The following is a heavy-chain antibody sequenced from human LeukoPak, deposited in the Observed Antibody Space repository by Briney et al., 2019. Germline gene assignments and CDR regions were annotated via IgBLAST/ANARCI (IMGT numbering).Heavy chain of an antibody. CDR2: INPSGGST. V-gene: IGHV1-46*01. J-gene: IGHJ1*01. Sequence: ASVKVSCKASGYTFTSYYMHWVRQAPGQGLEWMGIINPSGGSTSYAQKFQGRVTMTRDTSTSTVYMELSSLRSEDTAVYYCAREGIYGGNSEGYFQHWGQGTLVTVSS. D-gene: IGHD4-23*01. CDR1: GYTFTSYY. CDR3: AREGIYGGNSEGYFQH.